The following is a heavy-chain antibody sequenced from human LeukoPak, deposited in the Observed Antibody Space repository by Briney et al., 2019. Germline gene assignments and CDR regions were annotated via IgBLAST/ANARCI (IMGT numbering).Heavy chain of an antibody. CDR2: INPSGGST. D-gene: IGHD3-16*01. J-gene: IGHJ6*03. CDR1: GYTFTSYY. V-gene: IGHV1-46*01. Sequence: ASVKVSCKASGYTFTSYYMHWVRQAPGQGLEWMGIINPSGGSTSYAQKFQGRVTMTRDMSTSTVYMELSSLRSEDTAVYYCASEGRPYYSTSGSHVYMAYSYIDVWGKGTTVIVSS. CDR3: ASEGRPYYSTSGSHVYMAYSYIDV.